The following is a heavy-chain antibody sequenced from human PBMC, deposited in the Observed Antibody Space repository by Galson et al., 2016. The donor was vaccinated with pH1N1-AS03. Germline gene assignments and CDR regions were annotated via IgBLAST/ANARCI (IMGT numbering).Heavy chain of an antibody. D-gene: IGHD6-19*01. CDR2: VRPSGTP. Sequence: TLSLTCSVSGGSITTHYWSWIRQSPGKGLQWIACVRPSGTPDCTPFPDSRVTTAVDTSKNQFPLTLTSVTATDTAVYYCARDGPPQGISVAGSFDFWGQGTLVTVSS. J-gene: IGHJ4*02. CDR3: ARDGPPQGISVAGSFDF. CDR1: GGSITTHY. V-gene: IGHV4-4*08.